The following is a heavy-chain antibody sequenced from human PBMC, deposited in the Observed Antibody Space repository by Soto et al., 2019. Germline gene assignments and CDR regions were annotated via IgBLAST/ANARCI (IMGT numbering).Heavy chain of an antibody. CDR3: ASGYYYDSSGYPIPIPAGVFDY. V-gene: IGHV3-48*02. CDR2: ISSSSRTI. J-gene: IGHJ4*02. Sequence: EVQLVESGGGLVQPGGSLRLSCAASGFSFSSYSMNWVRQAPGKGLEWVSYISSSSRTINYADSVKGRFTISRDNAKNSLYLQMNSLRDEDTAVYYCASGYYYDSSGYPIPIPAGVFDYWGQGTLVTVSS. CDR1: GFSFSSYS. D-gene: IGHD3-22*01.